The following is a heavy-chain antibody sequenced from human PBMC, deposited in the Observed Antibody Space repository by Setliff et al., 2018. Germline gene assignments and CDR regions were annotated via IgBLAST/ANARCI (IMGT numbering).Heavy chain of an antibody. CDR3: ARVVGYSYGYYFDY. CDR2: IYYSGST. CDR1: GGSISSHY. J-gene: IGHJ4*02. Sequence: SETLSLTCTVSGGSISSHYWSWIRQPPGKGLEYIGNIYYSGSTNYNPSLKSRVTISVDTSKNQFSLKLTSVTAADTAVYYCARVVGYSYGYYFDYWGQGTLGTVSS. V-gene: IGHV4-59*11. D-gene: IGHD5-18*01.